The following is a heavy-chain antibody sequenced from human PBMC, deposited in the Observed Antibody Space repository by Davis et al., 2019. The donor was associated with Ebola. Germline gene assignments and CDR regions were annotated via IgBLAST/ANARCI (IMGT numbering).Heavy chain of an antibody. J-gene: IGHJ4*02. D-gene: IGHD3-10*01. CDR1: GFTFSSYA. CDR3: ARTWFGSALDY. V-gene: IGHV3-30-3*01. CDR2: ISYDGSNK. Sequence: GESLKISCAASGFTFSSYAMHWVRQAPGKGLEWVAVISYDGSNKYYADSVKGRFTISRDNSKNTLYLQMNSLRAEDTAVYYCARTWFGSALDYWGQGTLVTVSS.